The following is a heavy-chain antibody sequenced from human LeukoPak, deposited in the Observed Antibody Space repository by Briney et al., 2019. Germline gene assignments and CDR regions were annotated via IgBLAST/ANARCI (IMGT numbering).Heavy chain of an antibody. Sequence: SVKVSCKASGGTFSSYAISWVRQAPGQGLERMGGIIPIFGTANYAQKFQGRVTITADKSTSTAYMELSSLRSEDTAVYYCARTLEALWFGEFDYWGQGTLVTVSS. CDR2: IIPIFGTA. D-gene: IGHD3-10*01. V-gene: IGHV1-69*06. J-gene: IGHJ4*02. CDR1: GGTFSSYA. CDR3: ARTLEALWFGEFDY.